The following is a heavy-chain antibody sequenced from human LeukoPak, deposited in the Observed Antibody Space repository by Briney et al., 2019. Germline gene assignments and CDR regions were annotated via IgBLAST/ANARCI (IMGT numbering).Heavy chain of an antibody. J-gene: IGHJ4*02. CDR3: ASDGSAMDD. CDR2: IIPIFSTA. V-gene: IGHV1-69*13. CDR1: VRTFSSYA. D-gene: IGHD5-18*01. Sequence: SVKVSCKHTVRTFSSYAISWVRQPPGQGREWMGGIIPIFSTANFAQKPQGRVMIAADESTSTAYTELSSLGCEDTAVYYCASDGSAMDDWGKGTPVTASS.